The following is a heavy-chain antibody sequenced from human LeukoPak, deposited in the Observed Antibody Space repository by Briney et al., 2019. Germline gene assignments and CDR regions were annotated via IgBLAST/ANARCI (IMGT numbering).Heavy chain of an antibody. CDR2: ISYDGSNK. CDR3: ARDHYGSGSYRGPFDY. D-gene: IGHD3-10*01. V-gene: IGHV3-30-3*01. CDR1: GFTFSSYA. Sequence: GGSLRLSCAASGFTFSSYAMPWVRQAPGKGLEWVAVISYDGSNKYYADSVKVRFTISRDNSKNTLYLQMNSLRAEDPAVYYCARDHYGSGSYRGPFDYWGQGTLVTVSS. J-gene: IGHJ4*02.